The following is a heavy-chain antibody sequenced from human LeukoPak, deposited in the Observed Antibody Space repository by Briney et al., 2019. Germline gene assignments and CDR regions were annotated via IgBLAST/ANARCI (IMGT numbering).Heavy chain of an antibody. CDR2: IDFTSRYI. D-gene: IGHD6-13*01. CDR1: GFTFSSYS. Sequence: GGSLRLSCAASGFTFSSYSMNWVRQAPGKGLEWVSSIDFTSRYIYNADSVKGRFTTSRDNAKNSLDLQMNSLKVEETAVYYCATPAAGPGAEYSLYWGQGTLVIVSS. V-gene: IGHV3-21*01. CDR3: ATPAAGPGAEYSLY. J-gene: IGHJ1*01.